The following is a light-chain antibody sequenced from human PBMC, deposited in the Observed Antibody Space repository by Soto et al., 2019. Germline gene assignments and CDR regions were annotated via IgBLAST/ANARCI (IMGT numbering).Light chain of an antibody. CDR3: SSYTSSSTLVV. V-gene: IGLV2-14*01. J-gene: IGLJ2*01. Sequence: QPVLTQPASVSGSPGQSITISCTGTSSDVGGYNYVSWYQQHPGKAPKLMIYDVSNRPSGVSNRFAGSKSGNTAYLTISGRQAEDDADYYCSSYTSSSTLVVFGGGTQLTFL. CDR1: SSDVGGYNY. CDR2: DVS.